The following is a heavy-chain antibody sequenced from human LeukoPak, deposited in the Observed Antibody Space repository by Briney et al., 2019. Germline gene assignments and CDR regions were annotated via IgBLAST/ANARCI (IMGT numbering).Heavy chain of an antibody. CDR2: ISSSSSYI. V-gene: IGHV3-21*01. D-gene: IGHD3-16*01. Sequence: PGGSLRLSCAASGFTFSSHSMNWVRQAPGKGLEWVSSISSSSSYIYYADSVKGRFTISRDNAKNSLYLQMNSLRAEDTAVYYCARDPGGGNYFDYWGQGTLVTVSS. J-gene: IGHJ4*02. CDR3: ARDPGGGNYFDY. CDR1: GFTFSSHS.